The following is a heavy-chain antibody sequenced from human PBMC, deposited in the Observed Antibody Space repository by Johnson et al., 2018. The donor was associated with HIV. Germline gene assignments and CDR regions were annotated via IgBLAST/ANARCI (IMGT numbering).Heavy chain of an antibody. CDR2: IYSGGST. J-gene: IGHJ3*02. D-gene: IGHD2-21*02. CDR1: GFTVSSNY. V-gene: IGHV3-66*01. CDR3: VRVGKYCGGDCYSGVDVFDI. Sequence: VQLVESGGGLVQPGGSLRLSCAASGFTVSSNYMSWVRQAPGKGLEWVSVIYSGGSTYYADSVKGRFTISRDNSKNTLYLQMNGLRAEDTASYYCVRVGKYCGGDCYSGVDVFDIWGQGTMVTVSS.